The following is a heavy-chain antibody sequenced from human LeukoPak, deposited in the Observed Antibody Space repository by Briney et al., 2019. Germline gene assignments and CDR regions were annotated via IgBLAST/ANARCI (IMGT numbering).Heavy chain of an antibody. CDR1: GYTFTGYY. V-gene: IGHV1-2*02. CDR3: ARDAHRRAVAGTCDY. D-gene: IGHD6-19*01. CDR2: INPNSGGT. J-gene: IGHJ4*02. Sequence: ASVKVSCKASGYTFTGYYMHWVRQAPGQGLEWMCWINPNSGGTNYAQTFQGRVTMTRDTSISTAYMELSRLRSDDTAVYYCARDAHRRAVAGTCDYSGLGTLVTVSS.